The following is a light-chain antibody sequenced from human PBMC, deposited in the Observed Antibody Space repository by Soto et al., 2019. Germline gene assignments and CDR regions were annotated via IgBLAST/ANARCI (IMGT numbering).Light chain of an antibody. Sequence: SVLTQSPFTLPLSPGERATLSCRASQSVSSYLAWYQQKPGQAPRLLIYGASNRATGIPDRFSGSGSGTVFTLTINNVAPEDSAIYYCQQRSSWPLTFGGGTKVDI. CDR3: QQRSSWPLT. CDR1: QSVSSY. V-gene: IGKV3-11*01. J-gene: IGKJ4*01. CDR2: GAS.